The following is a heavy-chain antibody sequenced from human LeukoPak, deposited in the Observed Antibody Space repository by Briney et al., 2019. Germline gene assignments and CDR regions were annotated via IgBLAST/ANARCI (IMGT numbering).Heavy chain of an antibody. CDR3: ARGDGYTSYYFDY. CDR1: GFTFNAYS. D-gene: IGHD5-24*01. Sequence: GGSLRLSCRVSGFTFNAYSMNWVRQAPGKSLEWLSYIGSLGGITYYAASVKGRFTISRDNVKNSLFLQMNSLRAEDTAVYYCARGDGYTSYYFDYWGQGTLVTVSS. J-gene: IGHJ4*02. CDR2: IGSLGGIT. V-gene: IGHV3-48*01.